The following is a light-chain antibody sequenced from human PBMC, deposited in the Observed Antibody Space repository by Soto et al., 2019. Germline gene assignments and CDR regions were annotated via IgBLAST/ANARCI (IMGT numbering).Light chain of an antibody. V-gene: IGKV3-11*01. CDR2: DAS. CDR1: QSVSSY. J-gene: IGKJ5*01. CDR3: QQRSNWPT. Sequence: EIVLTQSPATLSLSPGERATLSCRARQSVSSYLAWYQQKPGQAPRLLIYDASNRATGIPARFSGSGSGTDFTLTISSLEPEDFAVYDCQQRSNWPTFGQGTRREIK.